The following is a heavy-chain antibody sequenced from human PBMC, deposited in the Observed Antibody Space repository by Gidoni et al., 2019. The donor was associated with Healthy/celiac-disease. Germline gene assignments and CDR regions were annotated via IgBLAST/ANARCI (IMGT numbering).Heavy chain of an antibody. D-gene: IGHD3-9*01. J-gene: IGHJ6*02. CDR2: IYYSGST. Sequence: QLQLQESGPGLVKPSETLSLTCTVSGGSISSSSYYWGWIRQPPGKGLEWIGSIYYSGSTYYNPSLKSRVTISVDTSKNQFSLKLSSVTAADTAVYYCARQGHSRGGDIILTVWGQGTTVTVSS. CDR3: ARQGHSRGGDIILTV. CDR1: GGSISSSSYY. V-gene: IGHV4-39*01.